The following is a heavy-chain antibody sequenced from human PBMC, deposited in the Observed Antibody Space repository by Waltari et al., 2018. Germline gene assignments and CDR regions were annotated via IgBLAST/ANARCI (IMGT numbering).Heavy chain of an antibody. J-gene: IGHJ4*02. CDR1: GFTFSSYA. V-gene: IGHV3-23*01. D-gene: IGHD6-6*01. CDR2: ISGSGGNT. CDR3: AKGDYSSLSGGIDY. Sequence: EVQLLESGGDLVQPGGSLRLSCAASGFTFSSYAMSCVRQAPGKGLEWVSGISGSGGNTYYADSVKGRFTVSRDNSKNTVYLQMNSLRAEDTAVYFCAKGDYSSLSGGIDYWGQGTLVTVSS.